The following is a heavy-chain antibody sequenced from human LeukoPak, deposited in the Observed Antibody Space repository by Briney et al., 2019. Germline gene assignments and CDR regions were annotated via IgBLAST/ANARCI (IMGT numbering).Heavy chain of an antibody. CDR1: GYTFTGYY. Sequence: ASVKVSCKASGYTFTGYYMHWVRQAPGQGLEWMGWINPNSGGTNYARKFQGRVTMTRDTSISTAYMELSRLRSDDTAVYYCARDSGDTTYYYDSSGKIDYWGQGTLVTVSS. CDR2: INPNSGGT. CDR3: ARDSGDTTYYYDSSGKIDY. V-gene: IGHV1-2*02. D-gene: IGHD3-22*01. J-gene: IGHJ4*02.